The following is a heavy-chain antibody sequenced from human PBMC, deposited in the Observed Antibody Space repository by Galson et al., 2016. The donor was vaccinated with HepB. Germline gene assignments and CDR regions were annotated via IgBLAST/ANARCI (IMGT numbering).Heavy chain of an antibody. CDR3: ARDEGEYSLFDS. D-gene: IGHD5-18*01. J-gene: IGHJ4*02. Sequence: SLRLSCAASGFSLNSYVMHWVRQAPGKGLEWAAVVWYDGSKKYYADSVKGRFTISRDISKNTLYLQVYNLRVEDTAVYYCARDEGEYSLFDSWGQGTQVTVSS. CDR2: VWYDGSKK. CDR1: GFSLNSYV. V-gene: IGHV3-33*01.